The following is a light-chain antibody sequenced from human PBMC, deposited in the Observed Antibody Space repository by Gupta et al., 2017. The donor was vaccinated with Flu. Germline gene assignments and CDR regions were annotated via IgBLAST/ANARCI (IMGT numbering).Light chain of an antibody. Sequence: TSWTTASRDIGANNYASWYQQKPGQAPKLMMYDDSSRPSGVPNRFSASNSGTTAFLTITGVQAEDEADYYCSSYESSSTLVIFGGGTKLTVL. CDR3: SSYESSSTLVI. V-gene: IGLV2-14*01. J-gene: IGLJ2*01. CDR2: DDS. CDR1: SRDIGANNY.